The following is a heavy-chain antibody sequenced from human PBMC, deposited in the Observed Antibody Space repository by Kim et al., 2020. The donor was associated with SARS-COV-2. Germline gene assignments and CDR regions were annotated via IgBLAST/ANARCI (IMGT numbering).Heavy chain of an antibody. CDR3: ARQESLGDYGGNAMFDP. Sequence: SETLSLTCTVSGGSISSSSYYWGWIRQPPGKGLEWIGSIYYSGSTYYNPSLKSRVTISVDTSKNQFSLKLSSVTAADTAVYYCARQESLGDYGGNAMFDPWGQGTLVTVSS. CDR1: GGSISSSSYY. J-gene: IGHJ5*02. D-gene: IGHD4-17*01. CDR2: IYYSGST. V-gene: IGHV4-39*01.